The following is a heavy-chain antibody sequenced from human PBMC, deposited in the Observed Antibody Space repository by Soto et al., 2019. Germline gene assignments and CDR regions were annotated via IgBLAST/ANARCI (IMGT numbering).Heavy chain of an antibody. CDR2: ISYDGSNK. Sequence: GGSLRLSCAASGFTFSSYGMHWVRQAPGKGLEWVAVISYDGSNKYYADSVKGRFTISRDNSKNTLYLQMNSLRVEDTAVYYCAKVAHSTGTFDYWGQGTLVTVSS. V-gene: IGHV3-30*18. CDR1: GFTFSSYG. D-gene: IGHD3-3*02. J-gene: IGHJ4*02. CDR3: AKVAHSTGTFDY.